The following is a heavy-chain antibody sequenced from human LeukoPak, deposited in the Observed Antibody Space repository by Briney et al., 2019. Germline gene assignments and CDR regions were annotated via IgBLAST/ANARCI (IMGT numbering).Heavy chain of an antibody. J-gene: IGHJ4*02. CDR1: GYTFTSYG. D-gene: IGHD2-15*01. CDR2: ISAYNGNT. CDR3: ARDSHRDYCSGGSWYPDLDY. V-gene: IGHV1-18*01. Sequence: ASVKVPCKASGYTFTSYGITRVRQAPGQGLEWMGWISAYNGNTNYAQKFQGRVTMTTDTSTSTAYMELRSLRSDDTAVYYCARDSHRDYCSGGSWYPDLDYWGQGTLVTVSS.